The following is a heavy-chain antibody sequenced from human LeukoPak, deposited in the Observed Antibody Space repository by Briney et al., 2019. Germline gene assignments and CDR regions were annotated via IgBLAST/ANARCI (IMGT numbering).Heavy chain of an antibody. Sequence: SETLSLTCTVSGGSISTYYWSWIRQSPGKGLEWIGYIYYSGTTNYNPSLKSRVTISVDTSRNQFSLQLRSVTAADTAVYYCAREDPQTTVPEGMDVWGQGTTVIVSS. D-gene: IGHD4-17*01. V-gene: IGHV4-59*01. CDR1: GGSISTYY. CDR3: AREDPQTTVPEGMDV. J-gene: IGHJ6*02. CDR2: IYYSGTT.